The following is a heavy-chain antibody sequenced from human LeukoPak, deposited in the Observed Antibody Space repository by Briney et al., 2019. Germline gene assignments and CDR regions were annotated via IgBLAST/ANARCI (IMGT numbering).Heavy chain of an antibody. J-gene: IGHJ4*02. V-gene: IGHV3-9*01. CDR2: ISWNSGSI. D-gene: IGHD4-11*01. Sequence: GGSLRLSCAASGFTFDDYAMHWVRQAPGKGLEWVSGISWNSGSIGYADSVKGRFTISRDNAKNSLYLQMSSLRVEDSAIYYCAREGFSTVTSDSWGQGTLVTVSS. CDR1: GFTFDDYA. CDR3: AREGFSTVTSDS.